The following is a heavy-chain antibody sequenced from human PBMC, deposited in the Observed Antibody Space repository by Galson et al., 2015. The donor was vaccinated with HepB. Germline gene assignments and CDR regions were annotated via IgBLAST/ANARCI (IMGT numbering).Heavy chain of an antibody. V-gene: IGHV3-23*01. Sequence: SLRLSCAASGFTFSSYAMSWVRQAPGKGLEWVSAISGSENTTNYADSVKGRFTISRDNSQNTLYLQMNSLRVEDTAVYYRAKYSSGWYLPFDYWGQGTLVTVSS. CDR3: AKYSSGWYLPFDY. CDR1: GFTFSSYA. D-gene: IGHD6-19*01. J-gene: IGHJ4*02. CDR2: ISGSENTT.